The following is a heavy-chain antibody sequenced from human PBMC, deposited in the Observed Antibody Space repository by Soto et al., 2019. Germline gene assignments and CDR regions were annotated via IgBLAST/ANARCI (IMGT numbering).Heavy chain of an antibody. D-gene: IGHD6-13*01. Sequence: SEALSLICTVSGGSITSSSYYWGWIRQPPGKGLEWIGNIYHTGSTNYNPSLKSRVTISVDTSKNQFSLKLSSVTAADTAVYYCARDGSSWYRGWFDPWGQGTLVTVSS. CDR1: GGSITSSSYY. CDR3: ARDGSSWYRGWFDP. CDR2: IYHTGST. V-gene: IGHV4-39*07. J-gene: IGHJ5*02.